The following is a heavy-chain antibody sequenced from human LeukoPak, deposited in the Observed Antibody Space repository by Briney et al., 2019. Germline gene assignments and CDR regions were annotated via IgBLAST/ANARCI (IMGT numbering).Heavy chain of an antibody. D-gene: IGHD3-16*02. J-gene: IGHJ6*02. Sequence: PGGSLRLSCAASGFTFSTYWMSWVRQTPGKGLEWAAKIKQDGSEKYYVDTVKGRFTISRDNAKNSLYLQMNSLRAEDTAVYYCARNHVIYYYGMDVWGQGTTVTVSS. V-gene: IGHV3-7*04. CDR3: ARNHVIYYYGMDV. CDR2: IKQDGSEK. CDR1: GFTFSTYW.